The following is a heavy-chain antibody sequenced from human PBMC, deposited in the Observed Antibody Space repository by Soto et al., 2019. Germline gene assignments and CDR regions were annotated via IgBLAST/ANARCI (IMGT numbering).Heavy chain of an antibody. CDR3: ARQIYGSDTGPNFQYYFDS. J-gene: IGHJ4*02. CDR1: GYSFADYW. V-gene: IGHV5-10-1*01. Sequence: RGESLKISCKGSGYSFADYWITWVRQKPGKGLEWMGRIDPSDSQTYYSPSFRGHVTISVTKSITTVFLQWSSLRASDTAMYYCARQIYGSDTGPNFQYYFDSWGQGTPVTVSS. CDR2: IDPSDSQT. D-gene: IGHD5-18*01.